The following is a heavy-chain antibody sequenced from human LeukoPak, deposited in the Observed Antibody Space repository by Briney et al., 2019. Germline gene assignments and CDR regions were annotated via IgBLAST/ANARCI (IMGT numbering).Heavy chain of an antibody. CDR2: INPSGGST. V-gene: IGHV1-46*01. CDR3: ARDGAIAAAGTALPGY. J-gene: IGHJ4*02. D-gene: IGHD6-13*01. Sequence: ASVKVSCKASGYTFTSYYMHWVRQAPGQGLEWMGIINPSGGSTSYAQKFQGRVTMTRDTSTSTVYMELSSLRSEDTAVYYCARDGAIAAAGTALPGYWGQGTPVTVSS. CDR1: GYTFTSYY.